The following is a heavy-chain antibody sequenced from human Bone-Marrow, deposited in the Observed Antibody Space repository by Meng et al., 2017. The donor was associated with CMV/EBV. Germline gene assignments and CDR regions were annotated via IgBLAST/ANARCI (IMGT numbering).Heavy chain of an antibody. Sequence: SVKVSCKASGGTFSSYAISWVRQAPGQGLEWMGGIIPIFGTANYAQKFQGRVTITTDESTSTAYMELSSLRSEDTAVYYCARVPMSSGYRPFFDYWGQGTLVTVSS. CDR3: ARVPMSSGYRPFFDY. V-gene: IGHV1-69*05. CDR1: GGTFSSYA. J-gene: IGHJ4*02. CDR2: IIPIFGTA. D-gene: IGHD3-22*01.